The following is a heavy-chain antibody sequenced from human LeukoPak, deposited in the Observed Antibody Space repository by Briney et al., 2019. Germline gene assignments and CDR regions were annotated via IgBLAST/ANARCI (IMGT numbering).Heavy chain of an antibody. J-gene: IGHJ4*02. D-gene: IGHD1-26*01. CDR2: ITTSGNSI. CDR3: ARGGSVSYYFDY. Sequence: PGGSLRLSCAASGSTFSTYEMNWVRQAPGKGLEWVSYITTSGNSIYYADSVKGRFTISRDNTKNSLYLQMNSLRAEDTAVYYCARGGSVSYYFDYWGQGTLVTVSS. V-gene: IGHV3-48*03. CDR1: GSTFSTYE.